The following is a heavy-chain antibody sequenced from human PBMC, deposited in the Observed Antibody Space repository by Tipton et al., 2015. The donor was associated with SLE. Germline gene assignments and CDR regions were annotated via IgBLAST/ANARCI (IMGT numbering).Heavy chain of an antibody. V-gene: IGHV3-53*01. J-gene: IGHJ4*02. Sequence: LSLTCTVSGGSISSGSYPWTWVRQAPGKGLEWVSFIQNDGRTYYADSVKGRFTISRDNSKNTLYLHLNSLRAEDTAVYYCATFGADSAWGPGTPVTVSS. D-gene: IGHD3-10*01. CDR1: GGSISSGSYP. CDR3: ATFGADSA. CDR2: IQNDGRT.